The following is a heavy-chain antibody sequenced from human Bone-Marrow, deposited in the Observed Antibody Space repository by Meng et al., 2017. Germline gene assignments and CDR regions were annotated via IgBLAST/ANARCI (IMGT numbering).Heavy chain of an antibody. D-gene: IGHD3-10*01. CDR1: GFTFSSYA. Sequence: GESLKISWAASGFTFSSYAMSWVRQAPGKGLEWVSAISGSGGSTYYADSVKGRFTISRDNSKNTLYLQMNSLRAEDTAVYYCAKDLFAEPIRGVIINPVDYWGQGTLVTVSS. CDR3: AKDLFAEPIRGVIINPVDY. J-gene: IGHJ4*02. CDR2: ISGSGGST. V-gene: IGHV3-23*01.